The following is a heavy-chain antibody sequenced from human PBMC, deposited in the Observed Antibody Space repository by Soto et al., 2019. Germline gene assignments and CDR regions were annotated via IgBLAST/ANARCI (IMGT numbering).Heavy chain of an antibody. Sequence: QVQLVQSGAEVKKPGASVKVSCKASGYSFTSYGISWVRQAPGQGLEGMGWISAYNGNRKYAQKFQGRVTMTTDTSTGKAYMELRCLRSGDTAVYYCARDLGGVPDYWGQGTVVTVTA. CDR2: ISAYNGNR. J-gene: IGHJ4*02. V-gene: IGHV1-18*01. CDR3: ARDLGGVPDY. CDR1: GYSFTSYG. D-gene: IGHD3-10*01.